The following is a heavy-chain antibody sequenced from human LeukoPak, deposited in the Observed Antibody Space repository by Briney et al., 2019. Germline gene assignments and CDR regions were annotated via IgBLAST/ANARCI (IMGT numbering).Heavy chain of an antibody. Sequence: PGGSLRLSCAASGFTFDNFNMNWVRQAPGKGLEWVASITGTGVYIYYADSVKGRFTISRDNAKNSLYLQMNSLRVEDTAVYYCARDQGRMTPPWPFDYWGRGTLVTVSS. CDR1: GFTFDNFN. CDR2: ITGTGVYI. J-gene: IGHJ4*02. CDR3: ARDQGRMTPPWPFDY. D-gene: IGHD2-8*01. V-gene: IGHV3-21*01.